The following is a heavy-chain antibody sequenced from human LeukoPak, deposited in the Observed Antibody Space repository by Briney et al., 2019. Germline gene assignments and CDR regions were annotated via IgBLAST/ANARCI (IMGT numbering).Heavy chain of an antibody. CDR3: ARQTYSYYGSGSYYYYYYYMDV. V-gene: IGHV4-59*01. CDR1: GGSISSYY. Sequence: PSETLSLTCTVSGGSISSYYWSWIRQPPGKGLEWIGYIYYSGSTNYNPSLRSRVTISVDTSKNQFSLKLRSVTAADTAVYYCARQTYSYYGSGSYYYYYYYMDVWGKGTTVTISS. CDR2: IYYSGST. D-gene: IGHD3-10*01. J-gene: IGHJ6*03.